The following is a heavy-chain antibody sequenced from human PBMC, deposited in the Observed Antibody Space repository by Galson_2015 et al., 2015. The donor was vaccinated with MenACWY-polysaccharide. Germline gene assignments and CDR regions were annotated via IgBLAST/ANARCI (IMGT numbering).Heavy chain of an antibody. Sequence: SLRLSCAASGFTFSSYGMHWVRQAPGKGLEWVAFIRYDGSNKYYADSVKGRFTISRDNSKNTLYLQMNSLRAEDTAVYYCAKVDYYDSSGPSRRGGALDYWGQGTLVTVSS. CDR1: GFTFSSYG. D-gene: IGHD3-22*01. CDR3: AKVDYYDSSGPSRRGGALDY. J-gene: IGHJ4*02. V-gene: IGHV3-30*02. CDR2: IRYDGSNK.